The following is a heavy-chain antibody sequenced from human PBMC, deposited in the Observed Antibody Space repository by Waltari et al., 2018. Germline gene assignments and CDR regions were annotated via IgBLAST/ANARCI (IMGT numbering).Heavy chain of an antibody. CDR3: ARGINWNERGDWFDP. D-gene: IGHD1-20*01. Sequence: QVQLQESGPGLVKPSPTLSLTCTVSGGSISSGSYYWSWLRQPAGKGLEWLGYIYTSGRTNYNPSLKSRVTISVDTSKNQFSLKLSSVTAADTAVYYCARGINWNERGDWFDPWGQGTLVTVSS. J-gene: IGHJ5*02. CDR1: GGSISSGSYY. V-gene: IGHV4-61*09. CDR2: IYTSGRT.